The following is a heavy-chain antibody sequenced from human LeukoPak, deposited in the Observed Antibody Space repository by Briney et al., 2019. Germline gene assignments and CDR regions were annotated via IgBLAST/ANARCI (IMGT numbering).Heavy chain of an antibody. D-gene: IGHD5-18*01. CDR1: GGSFSGYY. CDR3: ARGRGIQLWLPHNYFDY. J-gene: IGHJ4*02. Sequence: SETLSLTCAVYGGSFSGYYWSWIRQPPGKGLEWIGEINHSGSTNYNPSLKSRVTISVDTSKNQFSLKLSSVTAADTAVYYCARGRGIQLWLPHNYFDYWGQGTLVTVSS. CDR2: INHSGST. V-gene: IGHV4-34*01.